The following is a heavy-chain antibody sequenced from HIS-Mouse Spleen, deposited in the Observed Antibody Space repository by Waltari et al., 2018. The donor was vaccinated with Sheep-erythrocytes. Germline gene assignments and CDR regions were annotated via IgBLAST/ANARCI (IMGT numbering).Heavy chain of an antibody. Sequence: QVQLVQSGAEVKKPGSSVMVSFTASGGPFSSNPTSWVRQAPGQGLEWMGRIIPILGIANYAQKFQGRVTITADKSPSTAYMELSSLRSEDTAVYYCAQTGATTPHFDYWGQGTLVTVSS. D-gene: IGHD1-26*01. J-gene: IGHJ4*02. CDR3: AQTGATTPHFDY. CDR1: GGPFSSNP. CDR2: IIPILGIA. V-gene: IGHV1-69*04.